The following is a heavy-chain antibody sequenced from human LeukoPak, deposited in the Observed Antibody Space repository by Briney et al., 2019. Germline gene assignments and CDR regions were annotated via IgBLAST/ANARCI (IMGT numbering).Heavy chain of an antibody. Sequence: ASVKVSCKASGYTFTRYSIHWLRQAPGQRLEWMGWIYADNGNTEYSQKMQGRVTITTDTSASTAYVELSSLTSEDTAVYYCARVGYDRLTGWGWFDPWGQGTQVTVSS. CDR2: IYADNGNT. CDR3: ARVGYDRLTGWGWFDP. CDR1: GYTFTRYS. V-gene: IGHV1-3*01. J-gene: IGHJ5*02. D-gene: IGHD3-9*01.